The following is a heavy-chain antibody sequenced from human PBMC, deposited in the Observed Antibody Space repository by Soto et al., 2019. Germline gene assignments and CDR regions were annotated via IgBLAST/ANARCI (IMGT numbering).Heavy chain of an antibody. CDR1: GYSFAGYW. CDR3: ARQIYDSDTGPNFQYYFNS. CDR2: IDPSDSQT. V-gene: IGHV5-10-1*01. D-gene: IGHD3-22*01. J-gene: IGHJ4*02. Sequence: GESLKISCKGSGYSFAGYWITWVRQKPGKGLEWMGRIDPSDSQTYYSPSFRGHVTISVTKSITTVFLQWSSLRASDTAMYYCARQIYDSDTGPNFQYYFNSWGQGTPVTVSA.